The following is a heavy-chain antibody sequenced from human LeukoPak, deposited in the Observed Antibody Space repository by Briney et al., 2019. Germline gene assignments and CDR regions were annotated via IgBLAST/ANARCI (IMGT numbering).Heavy chain of an antibody. V-gene: IGHV3-15*05. Sequence: PGGSQRLSCAASGFTFINAWMSWVRQAPGKGLEWVGRIKGKIDGGTRDHAAPVKGRFTISRDDSKNTLYLQMNSLRAEDTAVYYCVRERSIAAAGVLLGGGMDVWGQGTTVTVSS. CDR2: IKGKIDGGTR. CDR1: GFTFINAW. CDR3: VRERSIAAAGVLLGGGMDV. J-gene: IGHJ6*02. D-gene: IGHD6-13*01.